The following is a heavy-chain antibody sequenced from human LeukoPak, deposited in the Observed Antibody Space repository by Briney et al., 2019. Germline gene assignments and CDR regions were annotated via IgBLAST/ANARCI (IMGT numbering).Heavy chain of an antibody. J-gene: IGHJ4*02. Sequence: GGSLRLSCAASGFTFSTYTLNWVRQAPGKGLEWVSSESSRSSYIYYADSVKGRFTISRDNAKNSLYLQMNSLRAEDTAVYYCAKGGRDVWFGELGAFDYWGQGTLVTVSS. CDR2: ESSRSSYI. D-gene: IGHD3-10*01. V-gene: IGHV3-21*01. CDR3: AKGGRDVWFGELGAFDY. CDR1: GFTFSTYT.